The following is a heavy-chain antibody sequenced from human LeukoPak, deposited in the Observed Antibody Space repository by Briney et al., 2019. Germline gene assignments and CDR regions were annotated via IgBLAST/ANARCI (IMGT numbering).Heavy chain of an antibody. Sequence: GGSLRLSCAASGFTFSRFSMHWVRQAPGKGLVWVSLISNDGRTTRYADSVKGRFTISRDNAKNTLYLEINSLRAEDTAVYYCARDLAGSIDYWGQGTLVTVSS. J-gene: IGHJ4*02. V-gene: IGHV3-74*01. CDR1: GFTFSRFS. CDR3: ARDLAGSIDY. D-gene: IGHD6-19*01. CDR2: ISNDGRTT.